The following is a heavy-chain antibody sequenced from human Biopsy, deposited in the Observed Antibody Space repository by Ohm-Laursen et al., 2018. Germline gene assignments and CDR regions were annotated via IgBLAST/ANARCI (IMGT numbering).Heavy chain of an antibody. CDR3: ATDGAGSYNEN. CDR1: GFTFGDYY. CDR2: ISGSGVTK. Sequence: SLRLSCAASGFTFGDYYMSWIRQAPGKGLEWLSYISGSGVTKMYADSVKGRFTVSRDNAMNSLYLEMNNLTVEDTAVYYCATDGAGSYNENWGQGTLVSVSS. D-gene: IGHD3-10*01. V-gene: IGHV3-11*01. J-gene: IGHJ4*02.